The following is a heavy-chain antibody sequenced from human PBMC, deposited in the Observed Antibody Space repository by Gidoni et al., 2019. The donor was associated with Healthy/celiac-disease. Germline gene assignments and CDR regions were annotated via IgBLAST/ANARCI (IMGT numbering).Heavy chain of an antibody. Sequence: QVQLVESGGGVVQPGRSLRLSCAASGCTFSNYAMHWVRQAPGKGLEWVAVISYDGSKKYYADSVKGRFTISRDNSKNTLYLQMSSLRAEDTAVYYCARARGIVGAMYAFDIWGQGTMVTVSS. CDR2: ISYDGSKK. D-gene: IGHD1-26*01. V-gene: IGHV3-30-3*01. CDR3: ARARGIVGAMYAFDI. CDR1: GCTFSNYA. J-gene: IGHJ3*02.